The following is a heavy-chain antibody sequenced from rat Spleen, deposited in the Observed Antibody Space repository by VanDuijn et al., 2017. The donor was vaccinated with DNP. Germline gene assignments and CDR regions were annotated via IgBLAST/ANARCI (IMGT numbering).Heavy chain of an antibody. CDR1: GYSITSSYR. Sequence: EVQLQESGPGLVKPSQSLSLPCSVTGYSITSSYRWNWIRKFPGNKLEWMGYINSAGSTNYNPSLKSRISITRDTSKNQFFLQVNSVTTEDTATYYCARPYYYYFDYWGQGVMVTVSS. CDR3: ARPYYYYFDY. CDR2: INSAGST. J-gene: IGHJ2*01. D-gene: IGHD1-12*01. V-gene: IGHV3-3*01.